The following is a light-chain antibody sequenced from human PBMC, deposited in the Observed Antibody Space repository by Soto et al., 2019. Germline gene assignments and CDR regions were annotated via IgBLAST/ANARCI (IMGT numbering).Light chain of an antibody. J-gene: IGLJ1*01. CDR3: SSYISSSNPYV. V-gene: IGLV2-14*01. CDR1: SSDVGGYNY. CDR2: EVS. Sequence: QSVLSHPASVSGSPGHSITISCTGTSSDVGGYNYVSWYQQHPGKAPKLMIYEVSNRPSGVSNRFSGSKSGNTASLTISGLQAEDDGDYYCSSYISSSNPYVFGTGTKVTVL.